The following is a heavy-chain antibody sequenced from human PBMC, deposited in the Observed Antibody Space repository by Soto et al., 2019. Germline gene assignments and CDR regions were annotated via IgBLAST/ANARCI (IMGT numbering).Heavy chain of an antibody. V-gene: IGHV3-7*03. J-gene: IGHJ4*02. CDR3: ARCPNPTVAGLPFDL. D-gene: IGHD6-19*01. CDR2: TRQDGGQE. CDR1: GFTFSSYW. Sequence: EVQLVESGGGLVQPGGSLRLSCAASGFTFSSYWMSWVRQAPGKGLEWVAHTRQDGGQEYYVDSVKGRFTISRDNAKNSLYLQMNSPRVEDTAVYYCARCPNPTVAGLPFDLWGQGTLVTVSS.